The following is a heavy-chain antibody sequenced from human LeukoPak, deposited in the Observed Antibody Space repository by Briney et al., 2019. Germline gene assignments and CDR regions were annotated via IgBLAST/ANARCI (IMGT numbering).Heavy chain of an antibody. Sequence: SETLSLTCTVSGGSISSGGYYWSWIRQHPGKGLEWIGYIYYSGSTYYNPSLKSRVTISVDTSKNQFSLKLTSVTPADTAVYYCARGGIVGSRTNWFDPWGQGILVTVSS. V-gene: IGHV4-31*03. CDR1: GGSISSGGYY. J-gene: IGHJ5*02. CDR2: IYYSGST. CDR3: ARGGIVGSRTNWFDP. D-gene: IGHD1-26*01.